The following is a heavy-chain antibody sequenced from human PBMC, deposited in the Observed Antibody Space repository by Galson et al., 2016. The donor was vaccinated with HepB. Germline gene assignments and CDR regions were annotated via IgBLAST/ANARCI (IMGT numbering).Heavy chain of an antibody. V-gene: IGHV3-23*01. CDR2: ITGSGGST. D-gene: IGHD3-10*02. CDR1: GFTFSSYA. CDR3: ARDISNVRGSSWYFDL. J-gene: IGHJ2*01. Sequence: SLRLSCAASGFTFSSYAMSWVRQAPGKGLEWVSAITGSGGSTYYVESVKGRFTISRDSSKNTVYFEMNSLRAEDTAVYYCARDISNVRGSSWYFDLWGRGTLVTVSS.